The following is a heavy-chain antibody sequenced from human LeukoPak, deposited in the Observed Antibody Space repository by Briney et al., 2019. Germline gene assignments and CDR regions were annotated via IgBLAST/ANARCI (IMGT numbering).Heavy chain of an antibody. CDR2: ISSRSSYI. D-gene: IGHD6-13*01. Sequence: GGSLRLSCAASGFTVSSNYMSWVRQAPGKGLEWVSSISSRSSYIYYADSVKGRFTISRDDARTSLYMQIKSLRAEDAAVYDFARVLAAGGTLHFDYWGQGALVTVPS. J-gene: IGHJ4*02. V-gene: IGHV3-21*01. CDR1: GFTVSSNY. CDR3: ARVLAAGGTLHFDY.